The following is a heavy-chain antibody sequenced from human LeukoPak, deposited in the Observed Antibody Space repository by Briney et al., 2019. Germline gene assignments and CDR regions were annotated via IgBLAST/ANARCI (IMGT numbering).Heavy chain of an antibody. Sequence: HPGGSLRLSCAASGFTFSSNWMHWVRQAPGKGLAWVSAISGSGGSTYYADSVKGRFTISRDNSKNTLYLQMNSLRAEDTAVYYCAKERAVAGPINYWGQGTLVTVSS. V-gene: IGHV3-23*01. J-gene: IGHJ4*02. CDR1: GFTFSSNW. CDR2: ISGSGGST. CDR3: AKERAVAGPINY. D-gene: IGHD6-19*01.